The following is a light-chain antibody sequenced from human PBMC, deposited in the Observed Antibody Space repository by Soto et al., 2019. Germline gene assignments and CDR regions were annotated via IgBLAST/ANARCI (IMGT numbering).Light chain of an antibody. CDR2: STS. V-gene: IGKV1-39*01. Sequence: DIQMTQSPSSLSASVGDRVTITCRASQNINSDLNWYQLKPGKAPKLLMYSTSSLRSGVPSRFSGRGSGTDFNLTISTLQPEDFATYYCQQSDRIPITFGQGTRLDIK. J-gene: IGKJ5*01. CDR3: QQSDRIPIT. CDR1: QNINSD.